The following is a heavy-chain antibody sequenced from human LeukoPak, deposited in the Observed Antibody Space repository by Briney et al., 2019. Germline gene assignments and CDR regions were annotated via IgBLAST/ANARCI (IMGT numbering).Heavy chain of an antibody. CDR2: ITWDGGNT. CDR3: AKDKGGYTYSSYYFDY. CDR1: GFTFDNYA. D-gene: IGHD5-18*01. Sequence: GGSLRLSCAASGFTFDNYAMHWGRQAPGRGLDWVSLITWDGGNTYYADSVKGRFTISRDNSKNSLYLQMNSLRAENTALYYCAKDKGGYTYSSYYFDYWGQGTLVTVSS. V-gene: IGHV3-43D*03. J-gene: IGHJ4*02.